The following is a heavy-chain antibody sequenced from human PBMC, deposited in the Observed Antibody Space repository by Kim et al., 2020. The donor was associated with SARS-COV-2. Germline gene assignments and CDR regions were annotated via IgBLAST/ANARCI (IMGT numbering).Heavy chain of an antibody. CDR1: GFTFSSYA. CDR2: ISYDGSNK. J-gene: IGHJ6*02. V-gene: IGHV3-30*04. CDR3: ARDNGERRQRYYGMDV. D-gene: IGHD1-1*01. Sequence: GGSLRLSCAASGFTFSSYAMHWVRQAPGKGLEWVAVISYDGSNKYYADSVKGRFTISRDNSKNTLYLQMNSLRAEDTAVYYCARDNGERRQRYYGMDVWGQGTTVTVSS.